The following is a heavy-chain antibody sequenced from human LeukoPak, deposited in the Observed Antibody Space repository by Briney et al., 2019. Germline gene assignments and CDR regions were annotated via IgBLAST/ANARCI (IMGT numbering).Heavy chain of an antibody. D-gene: IGHD6-19*01. CDR1: GGSISSYY. V-gene: IGHV4-59*01. J-gene: IGHJ4*02. CDR2: IYYSGST. Sequence: SETLSLTCTVSGGSISSYYWSWIRQPPGKGLEWIGYIYYSGSTNYNPSLKSRVTISVDASKNQFSLKLSSVTAADTAVYYCARDLAVAGRALDYWGQGTLVTVSS. CDR3: ARDLAVAGRALDY.